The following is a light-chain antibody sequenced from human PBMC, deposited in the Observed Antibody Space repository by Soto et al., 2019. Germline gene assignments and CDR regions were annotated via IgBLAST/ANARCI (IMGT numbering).Light chain of an antibody. V-gene: IGLV7-46*01. CDR2: DTN. Sequence: QAVVIQEPSPPVSPGGTVTLTCGFSTGAVTSGHYPYWFQQKPGQAPWTLIYDTNNKHSWTPARYSGSLLGVKAALTLSGAQPTGETDYYRLVSYSGARVSGGATKRTVL. CDR3: LVSYSGARV. J-gene: IGLJ2*01. CDR1: TGAVTSGHY.